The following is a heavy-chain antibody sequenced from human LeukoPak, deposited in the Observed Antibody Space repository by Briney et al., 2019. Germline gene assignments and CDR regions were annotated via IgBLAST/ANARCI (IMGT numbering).Heavy chain of an antibody. Sequence: GGSLRLSCAASGFTFSSYAMYWVRQAPGKGLEWVAVISYDGSNKYYADSVKGRFTISRDNSKNTLYLQMNSLRAEDTAVYYCARGGRWLQPEIDYWGQGTLVTVSS. CDR2: ISYDGSNK. J-gene: IGHJ4*02. V-gene: IGHV3-30-3*01. CDR3: ARGGRWLQPEIDY. D-gene: IGHD5-24*01. CDR1: GFTFSSYA.